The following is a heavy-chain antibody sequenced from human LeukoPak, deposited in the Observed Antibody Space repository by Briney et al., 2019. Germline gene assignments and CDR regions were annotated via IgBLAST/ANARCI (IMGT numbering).Heavy chain of an antibody. CDR1: GFTFSSYG. V-gene: IGHV3-30*18. CDR2: ISYDGSNK. Sequence: XLSCAASGFTFSSYGMHWVRQAPGKGLEWVAVISYDGSNKYYADSVKGRFTISRDNSKNTLYLQMNSLRAEDTAVYYCAKDFYGDSLYYFDYWGQGTLVTVSS. J-gene: IGHJ4*02. CDR3: AKDFYGDSLYYFDY. D-gene: IGHD4-17*01.